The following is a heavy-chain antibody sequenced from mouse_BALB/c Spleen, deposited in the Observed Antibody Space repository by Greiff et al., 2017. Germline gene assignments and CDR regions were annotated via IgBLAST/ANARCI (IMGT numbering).Heavy chain of an antibody. CDR1: GYTFTSYT. CDR3: ARSRGRRDYYAMDY. J-gene: IGHJ4*01. CDR2: INPSSGYT. D-gene: IGHD3-1*01. V-gene: IGHV1-4*02. Sequence: QVQLKQSAAELARPGASVKMSCKASGYTFTSYTMHWVKQRPGQGLEWIGYINPSSGYTEYNQKFKDKTTLTADKSSSTAYMQLSSLTSEDSAVYYCARSRGRRDYYAMDYWGQGTSVTVSS.